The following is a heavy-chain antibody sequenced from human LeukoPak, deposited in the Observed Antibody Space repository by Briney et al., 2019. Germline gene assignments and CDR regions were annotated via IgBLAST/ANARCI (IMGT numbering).Heavy chain of an antibody. CDR3: AKGGYRAYCSSRNCQNWFDP. V-gene: IGHV3-23*01. Sequence: PGGSLRLSCAASAFGFNTYATSWVRQAPGKGLEWVSVISGSGGTTDYADSVKGRFTISRDNSNNTLYLQMNSLRGEDTAVYHCAKGGYRAYCSSRNCQNWFDPWGQGTLVIVSS. CDR2: ISGSGGTT. J-gene: IGHJ5*02. D-gene: IGHD2-2*01. CDR1: AFGFNTYA.